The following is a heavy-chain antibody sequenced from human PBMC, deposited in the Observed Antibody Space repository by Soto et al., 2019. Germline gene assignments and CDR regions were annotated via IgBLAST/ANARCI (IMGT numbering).Heavy chain of an antibody. Sequence: QVQLVESGGGVVQPGRSLRLSCAASGFTFSSYAMHWVRHAPGKGLEWVAVISYDGRNKYYADSVTGRFTISRDNSKYTLYLHMNSPRAEDTAVYYCARDQRRGYDIYYYDYSMDVWGQGTKVNVSS. J-gene: IGHJ6*02. CDR1: GFTFSSYA. CDR3: ARDQRRGYDIYYYDYSMDV. V-gene: IGHV3-30*04. D-gene: IGHD5-12*01. CDR2: ISYDGRNK.